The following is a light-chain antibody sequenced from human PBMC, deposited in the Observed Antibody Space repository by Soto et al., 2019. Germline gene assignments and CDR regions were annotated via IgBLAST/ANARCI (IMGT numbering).Light chain of an antibody. CDR1: QSVSTN. V-gene: IGKV3-20*01. Sequence: EIVMTQSPSTLSVSPGERATLSCRASQSVSTNVAWYQQKPGQAPRLLIYGASSRATGIPDRLSGSGSGTDFTLTISRLEPEDFAVYYCQQYGSSPTFGQGTKVDIK. J-gene: IGKJ1*01. CDR3: QQYGSSPT. CDR2: GAS.